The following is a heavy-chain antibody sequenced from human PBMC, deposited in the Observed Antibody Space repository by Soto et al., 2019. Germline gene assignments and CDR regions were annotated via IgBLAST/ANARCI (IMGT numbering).Heavy chain of an antibody. Sequence: SETLSLTCAVFGGSFSGYYWSWIRQPPGKGLEWIGEINHSGSANYNPSLKSRVTISVHTSSSQFSLELSSVTAADTAVYYCARGLISGSHYSGGWYYFDSWGQGTQVTVSS. D-gene: IGHD1-26*01. CDR3: ARGLISGSHYSGGWYYFDS. CDR2: INHSGSA. V-gene: IGHV4-34*01. CDR1: GGSFSGYY. J-gene: IGHJ4*02.